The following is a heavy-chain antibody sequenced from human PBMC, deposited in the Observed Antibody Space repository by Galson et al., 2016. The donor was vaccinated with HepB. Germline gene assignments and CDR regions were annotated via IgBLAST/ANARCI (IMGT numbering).Heavy chain of an antibody. D-gene: IGHD1-26*01. Sequence: SLRLSCAATGFTFSSYAMTWVRQAPGKGLEWVSSLSGSGGTTYYADSVKGRFTISRDNAKNSLYLEMNSLRVEDTAVYYCAKDSSSSGIDFWGQGTLVTVSS. CDR3: AKDSSSSGIDF. V-gene: IGHV3-23*01. CDR2: LSGSGGTT. CDR1: GFTFSSYA. J-gene: IGHJ4*02.